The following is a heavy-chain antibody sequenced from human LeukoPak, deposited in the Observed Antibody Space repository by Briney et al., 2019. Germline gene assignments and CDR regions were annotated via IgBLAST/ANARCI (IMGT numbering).Heavy chain of an antibody. CDR2: ISSSGSTI. CDR1: GFTFSDYF. CDR3: ASLGEQWLVQYLHY. D-gene: IGHD6-19*01. J-gene: IGHJ4*02. Sequence: GGSLRLSCAASGFTFSDYFMSWIRQAPGKGLEWVSYISSSGSTIYYADSVKGRFTISRDNAKNSLYLQMNSLRAEDTAVYCCASLGEQWLVQYLHYWGQGTLVTVSS. V-gene: IGHV3-11*01.